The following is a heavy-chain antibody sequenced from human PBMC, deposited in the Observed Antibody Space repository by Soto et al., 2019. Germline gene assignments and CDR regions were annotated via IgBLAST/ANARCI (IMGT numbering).Heavy chain of an antibody. D-gene: IGHD6-6*01. CDR3: AKEPTIAAVNFDY. Sequence: QVQLVESRGGLVQPGRSLRLSCAASGFTFSNFGMHWARQAPGKGLEWVAVVSSDGNTQYYADSVKGRFTVSRDNYKNTLYLQMNSLRAEDTAVYYCAKEPTIAAVNFDYWGQGTLVTVSS. J-gene: IGHJ4*02. CDR1: GFTFSNFG. CDR2: VSSDGNTQ. V-gene: IGHV3-30*18.